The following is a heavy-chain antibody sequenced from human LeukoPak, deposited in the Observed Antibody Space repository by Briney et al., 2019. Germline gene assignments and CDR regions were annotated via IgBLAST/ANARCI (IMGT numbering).Heavy chain of an antibody. J-gene: IGHJ5*02. V-gene: IGHV1-2*02. CDR3: ATLRVELLRDWFDP. Sequence: EASVKVSCKASGYTFTGYYMHWVRQAPGQRLEWMGWINPNGGGTNYAQKFQGRVTMTRDTSISTAYMELSRLRSDDTAVYYCATLRVELLRDWFDPWGQGTLVTVSS. D-gene: IGHD1-7*01. CDR1: GYTFTGYY. CDR2: INPNGGGT.